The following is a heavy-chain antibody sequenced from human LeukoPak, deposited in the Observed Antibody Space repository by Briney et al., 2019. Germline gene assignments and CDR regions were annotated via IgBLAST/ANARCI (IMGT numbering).Heavy chain of an antibody. CDR1: GDSISSTSYF. Sequence: SETLSLTCAVSGDSISSTSYFWAWIRQPPGKGLEWIGSVSYTGRTYYNPSVKSRVTLSVDTSTNQFSLKLSSVTAADAAVYYCAGQKRDYYDTSGYYFGNDYWGQGTLVTVSS. D-gene: IGHD3-22*01. V-gene: IGHV4-39*01. J-gene: IGHJ4*02. CDR3: AGQKRDYYDTSGYYFGNDY. CDR2: VSYTGRT.